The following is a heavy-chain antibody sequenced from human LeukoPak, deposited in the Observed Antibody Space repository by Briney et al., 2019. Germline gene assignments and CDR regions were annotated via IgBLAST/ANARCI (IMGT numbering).Heavy chain of an antibody. J-gene: IGHJ4*02. V-gene: IGHV3-23*01. CDR3: ARDLPDYDFWTNHDY. Sequence: GGTLRLSCAASGFTFSSYAMSWVRQAPGNGLEWVSAISGSGGSTYYADSVKGRFTISRDNAKNSLYLQMNSLRDEDTAVYYCARDLPDYDFWTNHDYWGQGTLVTVSS. CDR1: GFTFSSYA. D-gene: IGHD3-3*01. CDR2: ISGSGGST.